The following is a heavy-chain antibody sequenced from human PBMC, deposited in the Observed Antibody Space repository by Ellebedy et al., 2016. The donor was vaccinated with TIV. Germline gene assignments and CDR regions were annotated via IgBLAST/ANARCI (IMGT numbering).Heavy chain of an antibody. CDR1: GFTFSRHG. J-gene: IGHJ4*02. CDR3: TRETNPSPGALAGTGFDS. CDR2: KRFDGRNE. Sequence: GESLKISCAASGFTFSRHGMHWVRQAPGKGLEWVAFKRFDGRNEYNGDSVKGRFFISRDVSKNTLFLQMNRLRAEDTAMYYCTRETNPSPGALAGTGFDSWGQGTLVIVSS. V-gene: IGHV3-30*02. D-gene: IGHD6-19*01.